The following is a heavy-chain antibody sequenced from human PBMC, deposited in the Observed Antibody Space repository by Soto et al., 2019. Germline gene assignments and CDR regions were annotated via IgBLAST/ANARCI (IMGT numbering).Heavy chain of an antibody. CDR1: GFTFRNAW. CDR2: IKSNADGGTT. D-gene: IGHD6-13*01. CDR3: STGVAAALYNFDY. V-gene: IGHV3-15*01. J-gene: IGHJ4*02. Sequence: LRLSCAASGFTFRNAWMSWVRQAPGKGLEWVGRIKSNADGGTTDFAAPVKGRFTISRDDSKNTLYLQMNSLKTEDTAVYYCSTGVAAALYNFDYWGQGTLVTVSS.